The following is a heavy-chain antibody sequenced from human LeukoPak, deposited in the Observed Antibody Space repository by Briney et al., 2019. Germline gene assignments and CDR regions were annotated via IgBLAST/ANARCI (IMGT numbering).Heavy chain of an antibody. CDR3: ARPGYSSGYL. CDR2: IYYSGST. D-gene: IGHD6-19*01. Sequence: SETLSLTCTVSGGSISSYYWSWIRQAPGKGLEWIGYIYYSGSTNYNPSLKSRVTISVDTSKNQFSLKLSSVTAADTAVYYCARPGYSSGYLWGQGTLVTVSS. J-gene: IGHJ5*02. CDR1: GGSISSYY. V-gene: IGHV4-59*01.